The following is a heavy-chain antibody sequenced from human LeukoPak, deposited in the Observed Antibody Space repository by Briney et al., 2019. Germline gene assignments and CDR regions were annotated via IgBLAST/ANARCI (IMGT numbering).Heavy chain of an antibody. D-gene: IGHD4-23*01. CDR1: RFTFSSYW. CDR2: IKQDGSEK. V-gene: IGHV3-7*04. CDR3: ARAVGNSGIDS. J-gene: IGHJ4*02. Sequence: GGSLRLSCAASRFTFSSYWMSWVRQAPGKGLEWVANIKQDGSEKYYVDSVRGRFTISRDNAKNSLYLQMNSLRAEDTAVYYCARAVGNSGIDSWGQGTLVTVSS.